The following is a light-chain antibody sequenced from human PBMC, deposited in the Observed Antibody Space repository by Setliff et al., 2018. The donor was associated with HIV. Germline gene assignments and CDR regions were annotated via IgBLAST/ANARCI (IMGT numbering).Light chain of an antibody. CDR1: SSDVGGYNY. CDR3: SPYTSIIPLYV. V-gene: IGLV2-14*01. CDR2: EVS. J-gene: IGLJ1*01. Sequence: QSALAQPASVSGSPGQSITISGTGTSSDVGGYNYVSWYQQHPGKAPKLMIYEVSNRPSGVSDRFSGSKSGNTASLTISGLQTEDDADYFCSPYTSIIPLYVFGTGTKVTVL.